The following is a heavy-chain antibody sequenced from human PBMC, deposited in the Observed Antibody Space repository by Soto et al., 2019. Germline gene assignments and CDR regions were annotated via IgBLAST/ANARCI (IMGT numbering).Heavy chain of an antibody. Sequence: SETLSLTCTVSGGSISSGGYYWSWIRQHPGKGLEWIGCIYYSGSTYYNPSLKSRVTISVDTSKNQFSLKLSSVTAADSAVYYCARVVTAIPDAFDIWGQGTMVTVS. D-gene: IGHD2-21*02. CDR1: GGSISSGGYY. J-gene: IGHJ3*02. V-gene: IGHV4-31*03. CDR2: IYYSGST. CDR3: ARVVTAIPDAFDI.